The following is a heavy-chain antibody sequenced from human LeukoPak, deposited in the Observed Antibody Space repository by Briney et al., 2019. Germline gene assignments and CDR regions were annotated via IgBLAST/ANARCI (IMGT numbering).Heavy chain of an antibody. Sequence: PSETLSLTCAVYGGSFSGYYWTWIRQPPGKGLEWIGEINHSGSTNYNPSPKSRVTISVDTSKNQFSLKVSSVTAADTAVYYCATLYGDSPDYWGQGTLVTVSS. D-gene: IGHD4-17*01. J-gene: IGHJ4*02. CDR3: ATLYGDSPDY. CDR2: INHSGST. V-gene: IGHV4-34*01. CDR1: GGSFSGYY.